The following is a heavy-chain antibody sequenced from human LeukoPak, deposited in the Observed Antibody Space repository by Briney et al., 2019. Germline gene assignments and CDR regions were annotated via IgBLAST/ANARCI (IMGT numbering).Heavy chain of an antibody. V-gene: IGHV4-34*01. Sequence: SETLSLTCAVHGGSFSGYYWSWIRQPPGKGLEWIGEINHSGSTNYNPSLKSRVTISVDTSKNQFSLKLSSVTAADTAVYYCARGQWFGELLQWGQGTLVTVSS. J-gene: IGHJ4*02. D-gene: IGHD3-10*01. CDR2: INHSGST. CDR1: GGSFSGYY. CDR3: ARGQWFGELLQ.